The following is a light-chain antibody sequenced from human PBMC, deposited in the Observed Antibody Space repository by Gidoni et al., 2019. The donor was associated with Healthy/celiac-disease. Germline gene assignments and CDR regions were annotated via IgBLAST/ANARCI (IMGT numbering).Light chain of an antibody. V-gene: IGLV2-14*01. CDR2: DVS. Sequence: QSALNQPAYVAGSQGQSITISCTGTSRDVGGYNYVSWYQQHPGKAPKLMIYDVSNRPSGVSTRFSGSTSGNTASLTISVLQAEDAADYYCSSYTSSSTLVFGGGTKLTVL. J-gene: IGLJ2*01. CDR3: SSYTSSSTLV. CDR1: SRDVGGYNY.